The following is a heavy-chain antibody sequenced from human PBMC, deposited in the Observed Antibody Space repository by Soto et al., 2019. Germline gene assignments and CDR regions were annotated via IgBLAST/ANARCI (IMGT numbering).Heavy chain of an antibody. V-gene: IGHV3-21*01. CDR3: ARDREEEQLQYYYYYYYMDV. D-gene: IGHD6-6*01. J-gene: IGHJ6*03. Sequence: GGSLRLSCAASGFTFSSYSMNWVRQAPGKGLEWVSSISSSSSYIYYADSVKGRFTISRDNAKNSLYLQMNSLRAEDTAVYYCARDREEEQLQYYYYYYYMDVWGKGTTVTVSS. CDR1: GFTFSSYS. CDR2: ISSSSSYI.